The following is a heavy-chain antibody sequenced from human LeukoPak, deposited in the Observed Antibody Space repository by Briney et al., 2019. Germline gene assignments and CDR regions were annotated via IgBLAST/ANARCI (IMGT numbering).Heavy chain of an antibody. D-gene: IGHD2/OR15-2a*01. CDR3: ASVDFDNNAHYHYYLPN. CDR1: GFRFNRFS. CDR2: IKQDGSQK. V-gene: IGHV3-7*01. J-gene: IGHJ4*02. Sequence: GGSLRLSCAASGFRFNRFSMSWVRQTPGKGLEWVANIKQDGSQKEYADSVKGRLAISRDHANNFLDLQMNSLRAEDTGVYYCASVDFDNNAHYHYYLPNWGQGTRVTVSS.